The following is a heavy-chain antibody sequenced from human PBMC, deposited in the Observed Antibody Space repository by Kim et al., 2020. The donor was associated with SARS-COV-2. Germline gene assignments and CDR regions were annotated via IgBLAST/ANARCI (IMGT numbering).Heavy chain of an antibody. V-gene: IGHV4-61*07. CDR3: ARLHYYDSSGYFVYFDY. J-gene: IGHJ4*02. Sequence: LKSRVTISVDASKNPFSLKLSSVTAADTAVYYCARLHYYDSSGYFVYFDYWGQGTLVTVSS. D-gene: IGHD3-22*01.